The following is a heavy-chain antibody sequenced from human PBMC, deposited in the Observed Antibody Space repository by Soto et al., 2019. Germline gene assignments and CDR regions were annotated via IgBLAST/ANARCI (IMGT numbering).Heavy chain of an antibody. CDR2: ISPYNGST. D-gene: IGHD2-2*01. CDR3: GRCRTNSYARDV. Sequence: KVAGRAPGYWFTTYDIAWVRLVPGQGPEWMGWISPYNGSTNYAQNVQGRVVMTTDISTNIVYLELRSLRSDDTAMYYCGRCRTNSYARDVGGRGTTGSVSS. J-gene: IGHJ6*02. V-gene: IGHV1-18*01. CDR1: GYWFTTYD.